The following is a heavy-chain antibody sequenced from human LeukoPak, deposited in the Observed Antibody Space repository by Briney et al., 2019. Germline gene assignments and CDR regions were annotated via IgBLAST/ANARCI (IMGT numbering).Heavy chain of an antibody. V-gene: IGHV5-51*01. D-gene: IGHD6-6*01. CDR2: IYPCYSDT. J-gene: IGHJ6*03. CDR1: GYSFTSYW. Sequence: GGSLNISCKGSGYSFTSYWIGWVRQMTGRGLEWMGHIYPCYSDTRYRPSCKGKVTISADKSISTAYLQWSSMKASDTAMYYCARHLGGAARPLGRSNRNYYMDVWGKGTTVTVSS. CDR3: ARHLGGAARPLGRSNRNYYMDV.